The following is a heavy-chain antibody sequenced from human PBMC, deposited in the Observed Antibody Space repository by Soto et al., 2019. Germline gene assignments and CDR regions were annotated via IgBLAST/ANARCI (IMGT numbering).Heavy chain of an antibody. CDR2: ISGPGGST. J-gene: IGHJ5*02. D-gene: IGHD6-19*01. CDR3: ARDERIAVAGTDT. V-gene: IGHV3-23*01. Sequence: PGGSLRLSCAASGFTFSNYAMTWFRQAAGKGLEWVSSISGPGGSTYYADSVQGRFTVSRDNSKNTLFLQMNSLRAEDTALYYCARDERIAVAGTDTWGQGILVTVSS. CDR1: GFTFSNYA.